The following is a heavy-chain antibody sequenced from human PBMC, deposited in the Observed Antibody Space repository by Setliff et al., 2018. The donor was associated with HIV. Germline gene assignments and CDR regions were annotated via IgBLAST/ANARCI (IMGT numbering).Heavy chain of an antibody. Sequence: ASVKVSCKASGYTFTSYYIHWVRQAPGQGLEWMGGINPSGGSTSYAQKFQGRVTMTRDTSTSTVYMELSSLRSEDTAKYYCARRGVPQQIDLDSWGHGTLVTVSS. J-gene: IGHJ5*01. CDR1: GYTFTSYY. V-gene: IGHV1-46*01. CDR3: ARRGVPQQIDLDS. D-gene: IGHD3-10*01. CDR2: INPSGGST.